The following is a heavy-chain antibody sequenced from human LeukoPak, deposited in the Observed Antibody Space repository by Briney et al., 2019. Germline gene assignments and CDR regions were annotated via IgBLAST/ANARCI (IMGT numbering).Heavy chain of an antibody. CDR3: AKSNGYVLVDS. V-gene: IGHV4-34*01. Sequence: PSETLSLTCAVYGGSFSGYYWSWIRQPPGKGLEWIGEINHSGSTNYNPSLKSRVTISVDTSKNQFSLKLNSVTAADTAVYYCAKSNGYVLVDSWGQGTMVTVSS. CDR1: GGSFSGYY. J-gene: IGHJ3*01. CDR2: INHSGST. D-gene: IGHD3-22*01.